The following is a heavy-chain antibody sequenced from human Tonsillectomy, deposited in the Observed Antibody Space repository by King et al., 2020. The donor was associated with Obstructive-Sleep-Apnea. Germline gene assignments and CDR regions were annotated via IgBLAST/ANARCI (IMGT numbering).Heavy chain of an antibody. Sequence: QLQESGPGLVKPSETLSLTCTVSGGSISSSSYYWGWIRQPPGKGLEWIGSIYYSGSTYYNPSLKSRVTISVDTSKNQFSLKLSSVTAADTAGYYCAGDLADYGSGSYYLTFHFDYWGQGTLVTVSS. CDR3: AGDLADYGSGSYYLTFHFDY. CDR1: GGSISSSSYY. D-gene: IGHD3-10*01. CDR2: IYYSGST. J-gene: IGHJ4*02. V-gene: IGHV4-39*07.